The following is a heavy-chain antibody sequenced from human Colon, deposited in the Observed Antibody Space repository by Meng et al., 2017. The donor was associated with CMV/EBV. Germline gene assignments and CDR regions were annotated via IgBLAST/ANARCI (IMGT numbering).Heavy chain of an antibody. CDR3: AREGYSGVYGGNWFDP. Sequence: SETLSLTCTVSYYSISSGYYWGWIQQSPGKGLEWIGSIHHSGTTYYNPSLKSRVTLSVDTSKNQFSLKLSSVTAADTAVYYCAREGYSGVYGGNWFDPWGQGTMVTVSS. CDR2: IHHSGTT. J-gene: IGHJ5*02. V-gene: IGHV4-38-2*02. CDR1: YYSISSGYY. D-gene: IGHD5-12*01.